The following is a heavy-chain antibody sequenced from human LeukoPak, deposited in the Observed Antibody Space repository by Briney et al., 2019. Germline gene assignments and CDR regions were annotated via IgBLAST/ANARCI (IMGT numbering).Heavy chain of an antibody. Sequence: SETLSLTCTVSGGPISDFYWSWIRQSPEKGLEWIGNIFYSGNTNYNPSLRSRVTISVDTSKKQFSLRLTSVTAADTAVYYCARLRSGSTPPPPYCYYGLDVWGQGTTVTVSS. V-gene: IGHV4-59*01. CDR1: GGPISDFY. D-gene: IGHD1-26*01. CDR3: ARLRSGSTPPPPYCYYGLDV. J-gene: IGHJ6*02. CDR2: IFYSGNT.